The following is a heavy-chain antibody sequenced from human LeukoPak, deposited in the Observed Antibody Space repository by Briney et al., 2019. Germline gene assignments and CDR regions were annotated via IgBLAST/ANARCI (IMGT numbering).Heavy chain of an antibody. J-gene: IGHJ6*02. D-gene: IGHD6-19*01. Sequence: GGSLRLSCTASGFTFSSYALSWVRQAPGKGLEWVSSISESGDTPYYADSVKGLFTISRDNTKNTLYLQMNSLRAEDTAMYYCAKDKASSGWYGMDVWGQGTTVTVSS. CDR1: GFTFSSYA. CDR3: AKDKASSGWYGMDV. CDR2: ISESGDTP. V-gene: IGHV3-23*01.